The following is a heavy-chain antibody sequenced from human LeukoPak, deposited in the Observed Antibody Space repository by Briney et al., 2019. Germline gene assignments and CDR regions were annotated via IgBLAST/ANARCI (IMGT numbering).Heavy chain of an antibody. D-gene: IGHD4-17*01. J-gene: IGHJ4*02. CDR3: ARDPTTVTTPIYLDY. V-gene: IGHV3-21*01. Sequence: GGFLTLSCPASGFTFSSYSMNWVRQAPGKGREWVSSISSRSSYIYYADSVKGRCTISRDNARNLLYLQMNSLRAEDTAVYYCARDPTTVTTPIYLDYWGQGTLVTVSS. CDR1: GFTFSSYS. CDR2: ISSRSSYI.